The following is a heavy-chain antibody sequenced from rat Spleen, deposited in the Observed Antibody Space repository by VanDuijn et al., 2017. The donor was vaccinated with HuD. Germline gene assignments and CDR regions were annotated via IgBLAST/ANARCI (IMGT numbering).Heavy chain of an antibody. CDR1: GFTFNNYW. CDR3: TTDLDYYDGSYYVNWFAY. J-gene: IGHJ3*01. V-gene: IGHV5-31*01. D-gene: IGHD1-12*02. CDR2: ITNNGGST. Sequence: EVQLVESGGGLVQPGRSLKLSCVASGFTFNNYWMTWIRQAPGKGLEWVASITNNGGSTYYQDSVKGRFTISRDNAKSSLYLQMDSLRSEDTATYYCTTDLDYYDGSYYVNWFAYWGQGTLVTVSS.